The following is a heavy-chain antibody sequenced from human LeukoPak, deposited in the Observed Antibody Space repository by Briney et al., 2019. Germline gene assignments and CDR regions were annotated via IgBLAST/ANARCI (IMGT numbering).Heavy chain of an antibody. CDR1: GFTFSSYA. CDR2: ISYDGSNK. Sequence: PGGSLRLSCAASGFTFSSYAMHWVRQAPGKGLEWVAVISYDGSNKYYADSVKGRFTISRDNSKNTLYLQMNSLRAEDTAVYYCARARSGAFDIWGQGTMVTVSS. J-gene: IGHJ3*02. D-gene: IGHD1-14*01. V-gene: IGHV3-30*04. CDR3: ARARSGAFDI.